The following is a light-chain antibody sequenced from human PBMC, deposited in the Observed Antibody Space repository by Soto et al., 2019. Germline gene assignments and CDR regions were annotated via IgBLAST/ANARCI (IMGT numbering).Light chain of an antibody. CDR1: QSISRN. V-gene: IGKV1-39*01. J-gene: IGKJ1*01. CDR3: QQSYSTPHT. CDR2: AAA. Sequence: DIQMTQSPSSLSASVGDRVSISCRASQSISRNLNWYQQKRWKAPNLLIYAAASLQSGVPSRFSGSGSGKDFTLTISSLQREDVATYYCQQSYSTPHTFGQGNKVDI.